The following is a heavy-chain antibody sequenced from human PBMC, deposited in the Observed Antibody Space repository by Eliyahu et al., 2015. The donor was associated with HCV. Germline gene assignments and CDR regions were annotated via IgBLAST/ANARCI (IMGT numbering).Heavy chain of an antibody. D-gene: IGHD5-12*01. CDR2: IXAYNGXT. Sequence: SVKVSCKASGYTFTSYGISWVRQAXGQGLEWMGWIXAYNGXTNYAQKLQGRVTMTTDTSTXTAYMXXRXLXXDDTAVYYCARAGGGYEFLYWGQGTLVTVSS. J-gene: IGHJ4*02. V-gene: IGHV1-18*01. CDR1: GYTFTSYG. CDR3: ARAGGGYEFLY.